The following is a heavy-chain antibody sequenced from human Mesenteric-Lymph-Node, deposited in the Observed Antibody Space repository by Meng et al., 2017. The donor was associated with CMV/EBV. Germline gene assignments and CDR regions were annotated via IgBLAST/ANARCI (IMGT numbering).Heavy chain of an antibody. CDR2: IKQDGTEK. Sequence: GESLKTSCAASGFTFSSYWMSWVRQPPGKGLEWVANIKQDGTEKYYVDSVKGRFTISRDNAKNSLYLQMNSLRAEDTAVYYCARSPDGFDYWGQGTLVTVSS. CDR1: GFTFSSYW. CDR3: ARSPDGFDY. V-gene: IGHV3-7*01. J-gene: IGHJ4*02.